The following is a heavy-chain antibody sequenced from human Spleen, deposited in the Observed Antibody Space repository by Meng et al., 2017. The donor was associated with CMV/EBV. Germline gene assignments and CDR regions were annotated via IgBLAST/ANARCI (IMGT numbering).Heavy chain of an antibody. CDR3: ARASGIAAAGPYYYYGMDV. CDR2: ISAKSGDT. D-gene: IGHD6-13*01. CDR1: GYRLTNNG. J-gene: IGHJ6*02. V-gene: IGHV1-18*04. Sequence: ASVKVSCKASGYRLTNNGISWMRQAPGQGLEWMGWISAKSGDTEYAQRVQGRVTMTTDTSTNTAYMELRSLRSDDTAVYYCARASGIAAAGPYYYYGMDVWGQGTTVTVSS.